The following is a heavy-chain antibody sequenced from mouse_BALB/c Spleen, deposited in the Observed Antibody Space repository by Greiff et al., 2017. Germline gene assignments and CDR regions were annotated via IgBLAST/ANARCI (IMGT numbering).Heavy chain of an antibody. CDR3: ARDRTAWFAY. V-gene: IGHV2-9*02. CDR2: IWAGGST. CDR1: GFSLTSYG. J-gene: IGHJ3*01. Sequence: VQLQQSGPGLVAPSQSLSITCTVSGFSLTSYGVHWVRQPPGKGLEWLGVIWAGGSTNYNSALMSRLSISKDNSKSQVFLKMNSLQTDDTAMYYCARDRTAWFAYGGQGTLVTVSA.